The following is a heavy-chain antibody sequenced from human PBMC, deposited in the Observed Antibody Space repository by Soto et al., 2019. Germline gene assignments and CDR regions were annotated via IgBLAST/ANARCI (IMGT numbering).Heavy chain of an antibody. J-gene: IGHJ5*02. CDR3: ARDTGYCISTSCYVGWFDP. CDR1: GGTFSSYA. Sequence: KVSCKASGGTFSSYAISWVRQAPGQGLEWMGGIIPIFGTANYAQKFQGRVTITADESTSTAYMELSSLRSEDTAVYYCARDTGYCISTSCYVGWFDPWGRG. CDR2: IIPIFGTA. D-gene: IGHD2-2*01. V-gene: IGHV1-69*01.